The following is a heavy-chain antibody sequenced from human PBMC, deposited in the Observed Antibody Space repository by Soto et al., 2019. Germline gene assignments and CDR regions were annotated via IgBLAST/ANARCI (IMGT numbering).Heavy chain of an antibody. Sequence: GGSLRLSCAASGFRFSDYSMNWVRQAPGRGLEWVSYISSSSFTIHYADSVEGRFAISRDNAKNSLYLQMNSLRAEDTAVYYCARGPNCGGDCYVYYFDYWGQGTLVTVSS. V-gene: IGHV3-48*01. CDR3: ARGPNCGGDCYVYYFDY. J-gene: IGHJ4*02. CDR2: ISSSSFTI. CDR1: GFRFSDYS. D-gene: IGHD2-21*02.